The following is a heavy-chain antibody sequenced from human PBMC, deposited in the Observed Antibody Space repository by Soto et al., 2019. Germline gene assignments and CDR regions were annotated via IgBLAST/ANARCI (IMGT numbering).Heavy chain of an antibody. J-gene: IGHJ3*02. CDR2: INAGNGNT. CDR3: ARDFYMIVVVIPLRGITRGAFDI. CDR1: GYTFTSYA. Sequence: ASVKVSCKASGYTFTSYAMHWVRQAPGQRLEWMGWINAGNGNTKYSQKFQGRVTITRDTSASTAYMELSSLRSEDTAVYYCARDFYMIVVVIPLRGITRGAFDIWGQGTTVTVSS. V-gene: IGHV1-3*01. D-gene: IGHD3-22*01.